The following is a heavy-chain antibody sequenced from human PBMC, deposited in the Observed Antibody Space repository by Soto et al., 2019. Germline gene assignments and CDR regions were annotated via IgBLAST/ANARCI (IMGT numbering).Heavy chain of an antibody. J-gene: IGHJ4*02. Sequence: ASVKVSCKASGYTFTSYYMQWVRQAPGQGLEWMGIINPSGGSTSYAQKFQGRVTMTRDTSTSTVYMELSSLRSEDTAVYYCARETYSGYDYNYFDYWGQGTLVTVSS. V-gene: IGHV1-46*01. D-gene: IGHD5-12*01. CDR1: GYTFTSYY. CDR2: INPSGGST. CDR3: ARETYSGYDYNYFDY.